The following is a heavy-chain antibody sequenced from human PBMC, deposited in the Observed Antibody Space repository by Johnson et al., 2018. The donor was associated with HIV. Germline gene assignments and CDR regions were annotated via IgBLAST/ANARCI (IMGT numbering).Heavy chain of an antibody. CDR3: ASASGYYLSDAFDI. CDR2: IGTAGDT. J-gene: IGHJ3*02. D-gene: IGHD3-22*01. CDR1: GFTFSSYN. Sequence: VQLVESGGGLVQPGGSLRLSCAASGFTFSSYNMHWVRQATGKGLEWVSAIGTAGDTYYPGSVEVRLTISRENAKNSLYLQMNSLRAGDTAVYYCASASGYYLSDAFDIWGQGTMVTVSS. V-gene: IGHV3-13*01.